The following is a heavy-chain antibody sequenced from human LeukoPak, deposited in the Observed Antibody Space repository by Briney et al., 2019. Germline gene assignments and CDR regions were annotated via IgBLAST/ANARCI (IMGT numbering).Heavy chain of an antibody. J-gene: IGHJ4*02. Sequence: PGGSLRLSCEASGFTFGIYCMNWVRQAPGKGLEWVSSISSSSSGSYKYYADSVKGRFTISRDNAKNSLYLQMDSLRAEDTAMYYCARARTELQYYFDYWGQGTLVTVSS. CDR3: ARARTELQYYFDY. CDR2: ISSSSSGSYK. V-gene: IGHV3-21*01. D-gene: IGHD3-10*01. CDR1: GFTFGIYC.